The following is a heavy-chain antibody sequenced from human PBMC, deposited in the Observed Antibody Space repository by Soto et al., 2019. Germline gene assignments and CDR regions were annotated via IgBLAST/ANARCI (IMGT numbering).Heavy chain of an antibody. CDR2: IIPIFGTA. Sequence: GASVKVSCKASGGTFSSYAISWVRQAPGQGLEWMGGIIPIFGTANYAQKFQGRVTITADESTSTAYMELSSLRSEDTAVYYCARERKRSRAFSGYDPVSFDYWGQGTLVTVSS. D-gene: IGHD5-12*01. CDR1: GGTFSSYA. CDR3: ARERKRSRAFSGYDPVSFDY. V-gene: IGHV1-69*13. J-gene: IGHJ4*02.